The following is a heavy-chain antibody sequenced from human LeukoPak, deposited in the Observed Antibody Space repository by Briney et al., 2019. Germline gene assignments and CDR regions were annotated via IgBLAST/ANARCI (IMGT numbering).Heavy chain of an antibody. D-gene: IGHD3-22*01. Sequence: PSETLSLTCTVSGGPIYSYYWSWIRQTAGKGLEWIGRLYPCVSTDYNPSLKSRVTISVDTSKKQFALKLSAVTAADTAVYYCARMNFYDSTGYSPGHYMDVWGKGTTLTVSS. CDR3: ARMNFYDSTGYSPGHYMDV. CDR2: LYPCVST. J-gene: IGHJ6*03. CDR1: GGPIYSYY. V-gene: IGHV4-4*07.